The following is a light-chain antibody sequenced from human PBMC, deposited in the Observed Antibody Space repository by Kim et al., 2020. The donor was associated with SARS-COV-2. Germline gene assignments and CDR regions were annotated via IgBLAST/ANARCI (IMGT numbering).Light chain of an antibody. CDR3: QQYGSSPRYT. CDR1: QCVSGNF. CDR2: AAS. J-gene: IGKJ2*01. V-gene: IGKV3-20*01. Sequence: STGERATLSCRASQCVSGNFLAWYQLKPGQTPRLLIYAASSRAPGISDRFSGSGSGTDFTLSISRLESEDFAVYYCQQYGSSPRYTFGQGTKLEI.